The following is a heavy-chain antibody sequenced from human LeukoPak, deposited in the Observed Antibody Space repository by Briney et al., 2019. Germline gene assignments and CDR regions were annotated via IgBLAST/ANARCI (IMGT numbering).Heavy chain of an antibody. Sequence: GGSLRLSCAASGLTFSNYAMSWVRQAPGKGLEWVSAISGSGGSTFYADSVKGRFTISRDNSKNTLYLQMNSLRAEDTAVYYCAKVGYYGSGSPGNWGQGTLVTVSS. D-gene: IGHD3-10*01. J-gene: IGHJ4*02. CDR1: GLTFSNYA. V-gene: IGHV3-23*01. CDR3: AKVGYYGSGSPGN. CDR2: ISGSGGST.